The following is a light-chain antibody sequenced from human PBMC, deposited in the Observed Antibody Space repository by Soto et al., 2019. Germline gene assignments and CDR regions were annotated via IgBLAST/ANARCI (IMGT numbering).Light chain of an antibody. Sequence: HSVPTQPPPRSGGPGQGGSISRTWGRSKTGAGYDVHWYQQLPGTAPKLLIYGNSNRPSGVPDRFSGSKSGTSASLAITGLQAEDEADYYCQSYDSSLSGSYVFGNGTKVTVL. CDR1: RSKTGAGYD. J-gene: IGLJ1*01. CDR3: QSYDSSLSGSYV. V-gene: IGLV1-40*01. CDR2: GNS.